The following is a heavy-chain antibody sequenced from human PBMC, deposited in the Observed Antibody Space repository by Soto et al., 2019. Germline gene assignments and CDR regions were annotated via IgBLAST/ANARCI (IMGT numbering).Heavy chain of an antibody. Sequence: QVQLQESGPGLVKPSGTLSLTCAVSGGSISSSNWWSWVRQPPGKGLEWIGEIYHSGSTNYNPSLSSRVXXSXTXXPNQSSLKLSSVPAADTAVYYCARLRVGSYYGMDVWGQGTTVTVSS. CDR3: ARLRVGSYYGMDV. CDR2: IYHSGST. J-gene: IGHJ6*02. D-gene: IGHD2-15*01. CDR1: GGSISSSNW. V-gene: IGHV4-4*02.